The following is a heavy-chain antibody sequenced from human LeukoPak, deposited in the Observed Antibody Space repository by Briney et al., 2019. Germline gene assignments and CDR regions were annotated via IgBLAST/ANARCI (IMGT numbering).Heavy chain of an antibody. V-gene: IGHV4-61*08. CDR2: IYYSGST. D-gene: IGHD4-17*01. J-gene: IGHJ5*02. Sequence: SQTLSLTCTVSGGSISSGGYYWSWIRQPPGTGLEWIGYIYYSGSTNYNPSLKSRVTISVDTSKNQFSLKLSSVTAADTAVYYCARGDYGYSWFDPWGQGTLVTVSS. CDR1: GGSISSGGYY. CDR3: ARGDYGYSWFDP.